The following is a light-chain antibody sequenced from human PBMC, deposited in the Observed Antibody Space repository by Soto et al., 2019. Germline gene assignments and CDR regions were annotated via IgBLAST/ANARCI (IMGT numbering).Light chain of an antibody. J-gene: IGKJ1*01. V-gene: IGKV3-15*01. CDR2: GAS. CDR1: QSVVTN. Sequence: EIVMTQFPATLSVSPGERATLSCRASQSVVTNLAWYQHKPGQAPRLLIHGASTRATGFPDRFSGSGSGTDFTITISNLQSEDFALYYCQQYNRWPLTFGQGTKVEV. CDR3: QQYNRWPLT.